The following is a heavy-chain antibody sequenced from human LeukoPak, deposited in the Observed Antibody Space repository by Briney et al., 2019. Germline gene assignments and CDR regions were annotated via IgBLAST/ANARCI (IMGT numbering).Heavy chain of an antibody. CDR3: ARLEDTAMVNWFDP. CDR2: IYPSDSDT. V-gene: IGHV5-51*01. J-gene: IGHJ5*02. Sequence: GESLKISCKGSGYSFTSNWIGWVRQMPGKGLEWMGIIYPSDSDTRYSPSFQGQVTISADKSISTAYLQWSSLKASDTAMYYCARLEDTAMVNWFDPWGQGTLVTVSS. CDR1: GYSFTSNW. D-gene: IGHD5-18*01.